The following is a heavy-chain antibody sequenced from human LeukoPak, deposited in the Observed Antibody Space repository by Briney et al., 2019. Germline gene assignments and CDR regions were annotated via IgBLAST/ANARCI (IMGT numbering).Heavy chain of an antibody. D-gene: IGHD2-15*01. J-gene: IGHJ3*02. CDR2: IYHSGST. CDR1: GGSISRYS. CDR3: ARVQSSLHARLYCSGGSCPQGDAFDI. V-gene: IGHV4-30-2*01. Sequence: SETLSLTCTVSGGSISRYSWSWIRQPPGKGLEWIGYIYHSGSTYYNPSLKSRVTISVDRSRNQFSLKLSSVTAADTAVYYCARVQSSLHARLYCSGGSCPQGDAFDIWGQGTMVTVSS.